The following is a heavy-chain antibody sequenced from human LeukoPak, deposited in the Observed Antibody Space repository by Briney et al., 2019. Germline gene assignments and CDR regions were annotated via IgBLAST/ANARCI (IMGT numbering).Heavy chain of an antibody. CDR2: INPSGGST. CDR1: GYTFTSYD. V-gene: IGHV1-46*01. CDR3: AILDSGSPIRAFDI. Sequence: ASVKVSCKASGYTFTSYDINWVRQATGQGLEWMGIINPSGGSTSYAQKFQGRVTMTRDTSTSTGYMELSSLRSEDTAVYYCAILDSGSPIRAFDIWGQGTMVTVSS. J-gene: IGHJ3*02. D-gene: IGHD1-26*01.